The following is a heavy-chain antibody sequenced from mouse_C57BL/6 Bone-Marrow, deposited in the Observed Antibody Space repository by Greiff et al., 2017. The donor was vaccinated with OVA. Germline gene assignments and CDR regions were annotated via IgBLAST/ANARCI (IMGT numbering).Heavy chain of an antibody. V-gene: IGHV2-2*01. CDR2: IWSGGST. D-gene: IGHD3-2*02. J-gene: IGHJ3*01. Sequence: VQLQQSGPGLVQPSQSLSITCTVSGFSLTSYGVHWVRQSPGKGLEWLGVIWSGGSTDYNAAFISRLSISKDNSKSQVFFKMNSLQADDTAIYYCARRDSSGYAAWFAYWGQGTLVTVSA. CDR3: ARRDSSGYAAWFAY. CDR1: GFSLTSYG.